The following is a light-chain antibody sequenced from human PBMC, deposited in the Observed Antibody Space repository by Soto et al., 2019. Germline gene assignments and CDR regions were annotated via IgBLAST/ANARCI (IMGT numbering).Light chain of an antibody. V-gene: IGLV2-14*01. J-gene: IGLJ2*01. CDR1: SSDLGVYNY. CDR3: SSYTTTNIVV. Sequence: QSVLTQPASVSGSAGQSITISCTGTSSDLGVYNYVSWYQHHPGKAPKLMIYAASYRPPGVSIRFSGSKSGNTASLTISGLQAEDEAEYYCSSYTTTNIVVFGGGTK. CDR2: AAS.